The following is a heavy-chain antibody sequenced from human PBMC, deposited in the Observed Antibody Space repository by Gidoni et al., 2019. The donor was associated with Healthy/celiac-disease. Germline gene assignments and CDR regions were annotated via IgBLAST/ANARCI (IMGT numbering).Heavy chain of an antibody. Sequence: QVQLQQWGAGLLKPSETLSLTCAVYGGSFSGYYWSWIRQPPGKGLEWIGEINHSGSTNYNPSLKSRVTISVDTSKNQFSLKLSSGTAADTAVYYCARGRKTKGYCSSTSCYTYQYYYYYGMDVWGQGTTVTVSS. CDR1: GGSFSGYY. CDR3: ARGRKTKGYCSSTSCYTYQYYYYYGMDV. D-gene: IGHD2-2*02. CDR2: INHSGST. V-gene: IGHV4-34*01. J-gene: IGHJ6*02.